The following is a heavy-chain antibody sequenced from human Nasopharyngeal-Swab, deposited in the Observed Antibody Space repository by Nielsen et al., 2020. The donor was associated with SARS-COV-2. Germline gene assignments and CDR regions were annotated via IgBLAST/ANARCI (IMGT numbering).Heavy chain of an antibody. CDR3: ARGEMATTSFDY. CDR2: IYYSGST. J-gene: IGHJ4*02. D-gene: IGHD5-24*01. V-gene: IGHV4-59*01. CDR1: GGSISSYY. Sequence: SETLSLTCTVSGGSISSYYWSWIRQPPGKGLEWIGYIYYSGSTNYNPSLKSRVTISVDTSKNQFSLKLSSVTAADTAVYYCARGEMATTSFDYWGQGTLVTASS.